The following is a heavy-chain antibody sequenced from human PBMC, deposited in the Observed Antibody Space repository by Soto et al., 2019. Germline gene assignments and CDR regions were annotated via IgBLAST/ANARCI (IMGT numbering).Heavy chain of an antibody. Sequence: GGSLRLSCAASGFTFSSYAMSWVRQAPGKGLEWVSAISGSGGSTYYADSVKGRFTSSRDNSKNTLYLQMNSLRAEDTAVYYCAKTLPVGASDSSSWYGRNYYYGMDVWGQGTTVTVSS. J-gene: IGHJ6*02. D-gene: IGHD6-13*01. CDR3: AKTLPVGASDSSSWYGRNYYYGMDV. V-gene: IGHV3-23*01. CDR2: ISGSGGST. CDR1: GFTFSSYA.